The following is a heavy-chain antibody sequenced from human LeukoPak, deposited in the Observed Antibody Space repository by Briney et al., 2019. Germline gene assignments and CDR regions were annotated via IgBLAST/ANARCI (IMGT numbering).Heavy chain of an antibody. Sequence: ASVKVSCKASGYTFTSYDINWVRQATGQGLEWMGWMNPNSGNTGYAQKFQGRVTMTRNTSISTAYMELSSLRSEDTAVYYCARGRYSSWLYYYGMDVWGQGTTVTVSS. CDR1: GYTFTSYD. D-gene: IGHD6-13*01. CDR2: MNPNSGNT. J-gene: IGHJ6*02. CDR3: ARGRYSSWLYYYGMDV. V-gene: IGHV1-8*01.